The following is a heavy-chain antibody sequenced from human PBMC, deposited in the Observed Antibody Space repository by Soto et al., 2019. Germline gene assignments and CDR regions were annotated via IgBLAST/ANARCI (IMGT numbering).Heavy chain of an antibody. J-gene: IGHJ4*02. CDR1: GCTFSRYA. Sequence: GGSLRLSCAASGCTFSRYAMSWVRQAPGKGLEWVSAISGSGGSTYYADSVKGRFTISRDNSKNTLYLQMNSLRAEDTAVYYCAKDKYSSSSSYYFDYWGQGPPVTVSS. CDR2: ISGSGGST. CDR3: AKDKYSSSSSYYFDY. V-gene: IGHV3-23*01. D-gene: IGHD6-6*01.